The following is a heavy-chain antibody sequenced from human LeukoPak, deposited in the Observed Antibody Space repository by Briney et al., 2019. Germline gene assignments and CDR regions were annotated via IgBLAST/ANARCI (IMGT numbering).Heavy chain of an antibody. V-gene: IGHV4-4*07. CDR3: AREYSSSSGKALDY. D-gene: IGHD6-6*01. CDR2: IHARGTT. J-gene: IGHJ4*02. CDR1: GGSVSTYY. Sequence: PSETLSLTCTVSGGSVSTYYWNWIRQSAGKGLEWIGRIHARGTTDYNPSLKGRVTTSIDTSKNQFSLQLASVTAADTAFYYCAREYSSSSGKALDYWGQGTLVTVSS.